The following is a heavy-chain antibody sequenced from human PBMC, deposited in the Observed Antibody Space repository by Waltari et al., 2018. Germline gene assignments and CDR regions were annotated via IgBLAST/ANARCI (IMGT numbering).Heavy chain of an antibody. Sequence: EVQLLESGGGLVQPGGSLRLSCAASGFTFSSYAMSWVRRAPGKGLEWVSAISGSGGSTYYADSVKGRFTISRDNPKNTLYLQMNSLRAEDTAVYYCAKDPRLTVEGATGAEYFQHWGQDTLVTVSS. V-gene: IGHV3-23*01. CDR2: ISGSGGST. D-gene: IGHD1-26*01. CDR3: AKDPRLTVEGATGAEYFQH. CDR1: GFTFSSYA. J-gene: IGHJ1*01.